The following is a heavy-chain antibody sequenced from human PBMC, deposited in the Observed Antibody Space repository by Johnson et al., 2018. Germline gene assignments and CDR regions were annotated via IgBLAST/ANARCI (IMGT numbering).Heavy chain of an antibody. CDR3: ARGDSSSYGHFFDY. J-gene: IGHJ4*02. V-gene: IGHV3-9*01. D-gene: IGHD3-22*01. CDR2: ISWNSGSI. Sequence: VQLVQSGGGLVQPGRSLRLPCAASGFTFDDYAMHWVRQAPGKGLEWVSGISWNSGSIGYADSLKGRFTISRDNAKNSVYLQMNSLTVEDTALYYCARGDSSSYGHFFDYWGQGTLVAVSS. CDR1: GFTFDDYA.